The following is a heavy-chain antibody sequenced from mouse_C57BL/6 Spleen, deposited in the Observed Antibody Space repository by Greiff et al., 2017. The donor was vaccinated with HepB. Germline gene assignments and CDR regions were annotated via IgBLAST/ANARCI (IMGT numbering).Heavy chain of an antibody. D-gene: IGHD2-3*01. CDR2: IYPRDGST. Sequence: QVQLKQSGPELVKPGASVKLSCKASGYTFTSYDINWVKQRPGQGLEWIGWIYPRDGSTKYNEKFKGKATLTVDTSSSTAYMELHSLTSEDSAVYFCARSFYDGYYDWYFDVWGTGTTVTVSS. CDR1: GYTFTSYD. V-gene: IGHV1-85*01. J-gene: IGHJ1*03. CDR3: ARSFYDGYYDWYFDV.